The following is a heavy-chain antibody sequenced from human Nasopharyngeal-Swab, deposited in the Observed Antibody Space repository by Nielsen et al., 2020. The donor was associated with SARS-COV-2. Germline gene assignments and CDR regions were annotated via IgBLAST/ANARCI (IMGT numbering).Heavy chain of an antibody. CDR2: ISSNGGST. CDR3: ARGSVTQYWYFDL. V-gene: IGHV3-64*01. D-gene: IGHD4-23*01. Sequence: GESLKISCAASGFTFSSYAMHWVRQAPGKGLEYVSAISSNGGSTYYANSVKGRFTISRDNSKNTLYLQMGSLRAEDMAVYYCARGSVTQYWYFDLWGRGTLVTVSS. CDR1: GFTFSSYA. J-gene: IGHJ2*01.